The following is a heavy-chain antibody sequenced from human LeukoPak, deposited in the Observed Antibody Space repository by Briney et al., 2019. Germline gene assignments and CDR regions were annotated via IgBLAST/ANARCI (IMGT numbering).Heavy chain of an antibody. J-gene: IGHJ4*02. V-gene: IGHV3-7*03. CDR2: IKVDGSEK. CDR3: ARKTGMTGEAFDY. D-gene: IGHD1-1*01. Sequence: GGSLRLSCAASGFTFSNYWMSWDRQAPGKGLEWVANIKVDGSEKYYLDSVKGRFTISRDNAKNSVYLQVNSLRTEDTAVYYCARKTGMTGEAFDYWGQGTLVTVSS. CDR1: GFTFSNYW.